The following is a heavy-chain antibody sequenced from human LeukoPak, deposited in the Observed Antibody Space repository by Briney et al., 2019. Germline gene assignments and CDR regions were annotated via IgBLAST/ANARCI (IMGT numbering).Heavy chain of an antibody. CDR3: ARSLGTVTGTLIGY. V-gene: IGHV4-34*01. Sequence: SETLSLTCAVYDYGGSSVGYYWSWIRQPPGKGLEWIAEANHSGSTNYNPSLTGRVTMSVDTSKNHFSLRLNSVTAADTAVYYCARSLGTVTGTLIGYWGQGTLVTVSS. J-gene: IGHJ4*02. CDR1: DYGGSSVGYY. CDR2: ANHSGST. D-gene: IGHD4-17*01.